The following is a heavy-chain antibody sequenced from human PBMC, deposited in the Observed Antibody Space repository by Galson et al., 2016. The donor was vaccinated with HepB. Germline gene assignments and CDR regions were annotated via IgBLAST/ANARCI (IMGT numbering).Heavy chain of an antibody. J-gene: IGHJ5*02. CDR3: TRGGYRSGWQNWFDP. CDR1: GASIISSDW. Sequence: SETLSLTCCVSGASIISSDWWSWVRQPPGKGLEWIGEIYHRGSTYYNPSLKSRVTMSVDKSKNQFSLNLKSVTAADTAVYYCTRGGYRSGWQNWFDPWGQGSLVIVSS. V-gene: IGHV4-4*02. CDR2: IYHRGST. D-gene: IGHD6-19*01.